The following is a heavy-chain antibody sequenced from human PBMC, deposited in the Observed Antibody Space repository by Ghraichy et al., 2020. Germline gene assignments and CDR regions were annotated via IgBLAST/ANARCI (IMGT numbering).Heavy chain of an antibody. CDR3: ATGAPTYCGGDCPSYYYYAMDV. CDR2: IYYSGST. D-gene: IGHD2-21*02. V-gene: IGHV4-59*08. Sequence: SETLSLTCSVSGASIRSYYWSWIRQPPGKGLEWIGYIYYSGSTNFKPSLQSRVTISVDTSKNQFSLKLSSVTAADTAVYYCATGAPTYCGGDCPSYYYYAMDVWGQGTTVTVSS. J-gene: IGHJ6*02. CDR1: GASIRSYY.